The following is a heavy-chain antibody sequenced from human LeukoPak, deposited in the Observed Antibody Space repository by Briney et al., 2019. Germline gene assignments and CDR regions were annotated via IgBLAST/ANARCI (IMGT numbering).Heavy chain of an antibody. J-gene: IGHJ4*02. Sequence: QPGRSLRLSCAASGFTFSSYGMHWVRQAPGKGLEWVAVISYDGSNKYYADSVKGRFTISRDNSKNTLYLQMNSLRAEDTAVYYCARAVGSGSYYKIWGQGTLVTVSS. CDR1: GFTFSSYG. V-gene: IGHV3-30*03. CDR2: ISYDGSNK. CDR3: ARAVGSGSYYKI. D-gene: IGHD3-10*01.